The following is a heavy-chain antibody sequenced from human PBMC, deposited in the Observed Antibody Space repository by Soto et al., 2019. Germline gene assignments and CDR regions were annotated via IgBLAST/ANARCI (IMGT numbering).Heavy chain of an antibody. J-gene: IGHJ6*03. V-gene: IGHV3-73*01. Sequence: EVQLVESGGGLVQPGGSLKLACLASGFPLSDSAIHWVRKASGKGLEWVGRIRSKTNNYATTYAAPVRGRFTLSRDDSKNTAYRQVNNLESEVAAVYFCTRHAGGQFGHSFYYYFMDVWGNGATVSV. CDR3: TRHAGGQFGHSFYYYFMDV. CDR2: IRSKTNNYAT. CDR1: GFPLSDSA. D-gene: IGHD3-10*01.